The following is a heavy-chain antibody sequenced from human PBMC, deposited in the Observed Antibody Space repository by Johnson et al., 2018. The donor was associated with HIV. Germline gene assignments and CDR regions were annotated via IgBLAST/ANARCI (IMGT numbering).Heavy chain of an antibody. V-gene: IGHV3-30*02. D-gene: IGHD2-2*01. J-gene: IGHJ3*02. CDR2: IRFDGSDK. Sequence: MLLVESGGGVVQPGGSLRLSCAASGFTFSSYGMHWVRQAPVKGMEWVGFIRFDGSDKFYADSVKGRFTISRDNSKNTLYLQMNSLSAEDSAVYYCAKGLWLKYQLLHDGFDIWGQGTMVTVSS. CDR3: AKGLWLKYQLLHDGFDI. CDR1: GFTFSSYG.